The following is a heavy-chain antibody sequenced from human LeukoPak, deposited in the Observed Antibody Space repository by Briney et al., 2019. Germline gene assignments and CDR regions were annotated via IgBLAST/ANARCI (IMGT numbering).Heavy chain of an antibody. D-gene: IGHD5-18*01. Sequence: PGGSLRLSCAASGLTFSSYAMSGVRQAPGKGLEGVSTISGSGGNTYYADSVKGLFTISRDNSQNTLYLQMNSLRAEDTAVYYCAKSGNSGYSHAFDSWGQGTLVTVSS. CDR2: ISGSGGNT. CDR1: GLTFSSYA. J-gene: IGHJ4*02. CDR3: AKSGNSGYSHAFDS. V-gene: IGHV3-23*01.